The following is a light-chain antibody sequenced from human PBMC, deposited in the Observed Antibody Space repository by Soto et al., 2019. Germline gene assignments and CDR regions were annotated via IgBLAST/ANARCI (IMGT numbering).Light chain of an antibody. Sequence: QSVLTQPASVSGSPGQSITMSCTGTSSDVGAYNYVSWYQQHPGKVPKLLIYEVTYRPSGVSARFSGSKSGSTASLTISGLQAEDEADYYCSSYSTTSSPHVLFGGGTKLTVL. J-gene: IGLJ2*01. V-gene: IGLV2-14*01. CDR2: EVT. CDR1: SSDVGAYNY. CDR3: SSYSTTSSPHVL.